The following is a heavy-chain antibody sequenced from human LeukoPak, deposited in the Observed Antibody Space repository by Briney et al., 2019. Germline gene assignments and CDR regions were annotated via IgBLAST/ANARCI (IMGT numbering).Heavy chain of an antibody. CDR1: GYTFTSYG. CDR3: ARNKAYTSGCYDY. V-gene: IGHV1-18*01. Sequence: ASVKVSCKASGYTFTSYGISWVRQAPRQGLEWVGWISGYNGNTNYAQKLQGRVTMTTDTSTSTVYMELRSLRSDDTAIYSCARNKAYTSGCYDYWGQGTLVTVSS. D-gene: IGHD6-19*01. CDR2: ISGYNGNT. J-gene: IGHJ4*02.